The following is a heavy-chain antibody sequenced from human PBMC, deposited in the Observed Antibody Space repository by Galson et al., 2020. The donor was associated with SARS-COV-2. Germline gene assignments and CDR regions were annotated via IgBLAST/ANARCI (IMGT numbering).Heavy chain of an antibody. V-gene: IGHV3-7*04. CDR3: ARAPGYCSTTSCYTAKHFDY. CDR2: IKQDGSEK. Sequence: GGSLRLSCAASGFTFSSYWMSWVRQAQGKGLEWVANIKQDGSEKYYVDSVKGRFTISRDNAKNSLYLQMNSLRAEDTAVYYCARAPGYCSTTSCYTAKHFDYWGQGTLVTVSS. CDR1: GFTFSSYW. J-gene: IGHJ4*02. D-gene: IGHD2-2*02.